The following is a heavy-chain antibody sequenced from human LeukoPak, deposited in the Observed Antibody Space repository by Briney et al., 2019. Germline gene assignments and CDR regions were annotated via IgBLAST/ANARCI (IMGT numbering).Heavy chain of an antibody. Sequence: GASVKVSCKASGYTFTSYGISWVRQAPGQGLEWMGWISAYNGNTNYAQKLQGRVTMTTDTSTSTAYMELRSLRSDDTAVYYCARALMRIAARTNRHMDVWGKGTTVTVSS. CDR1: GYTFTSYG. D-gene: IGHD6-6*01. V-gene: IGHV1-18*01. J-gene: IGHJ6*03. CDR2: ISAYNGNT. CDR3: ARALMRIAARTNRHMDV.